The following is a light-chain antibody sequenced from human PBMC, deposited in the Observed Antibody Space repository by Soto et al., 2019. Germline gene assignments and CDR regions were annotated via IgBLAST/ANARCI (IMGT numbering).Light chain of an antibody. CDR2: DVT. J-gene: IGLJ1*01. CDR3: SSYTISNTLYV. Sequence: QSALTQSASVSGSPGQSITISCTGTGSDVGGYNFVSWYQQHPGKAPKLMIYDVTNRPSGVSNRFSGSKSGNTASLTISGLQAEDEADYYCSSYTISNTLYVFGSGTKLTVL. V-gene: IGLV2-14*01. CDR1: GSDVGGYNF.